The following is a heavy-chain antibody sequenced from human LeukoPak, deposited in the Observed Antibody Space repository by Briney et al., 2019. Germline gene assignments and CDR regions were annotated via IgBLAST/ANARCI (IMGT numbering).Heavy chain of an antibody. V-gene: IGHV1-2*02. CDR1: GYTFTGYV. CDR3: ARDRGQWVVNLNWFDP. CDR2: INTNSGGT. J-gene: IGHJ5*02. D-gene: IGHD6-19*01. Sequence: ASVKVSCKASGYTFTGYVMHWVRQAPGPGLGGMGWINTNSGGTNYAQKFQGRVTMTRDTSISTAYMELSRLRSDDTAVYYCARDRGQWVVNLNWFDPWGQGNLVTVSS.